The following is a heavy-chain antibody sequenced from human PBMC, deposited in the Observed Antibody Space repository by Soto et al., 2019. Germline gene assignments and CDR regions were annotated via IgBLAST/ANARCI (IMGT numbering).Heavy chain of an antibody. CDR3: ARGYYGSGSYFVY. Sequence: SETLSLTCTVSGGSISSYYWIWIRQPPGKGLEWIGYIYYSGSTNYNPSLKSRVTISVDTSKNQFSLKLSSVTAADTAVYYCARGYYGSGSYFVYWGQGTLVTVSS. J-gene: IGHJ4*02. D-gene: IGHD3-10*01. V-gene: IGHV4-59*01. CDR1: GGSISSYY. CDR2: IYYSGST.